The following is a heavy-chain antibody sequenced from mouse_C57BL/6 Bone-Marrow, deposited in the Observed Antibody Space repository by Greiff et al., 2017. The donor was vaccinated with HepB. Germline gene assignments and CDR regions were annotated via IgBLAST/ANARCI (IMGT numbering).Heavy chain of an antibody. V-gene: IGHV2-9*01. CDR1: GFSLTSYG. CDR3: ATLLWLRRRDYAMDY. Sequence: VKLVESGPGLVAPSQSLSITCTVSGFSLTSYGVDWVRQPPGKGLEWLGVIWGGGSPNYNSALMSRLSISKDNSKSQVFLKMNSLQTDDTAMYYCATLLWLRRRDYAMDYWGQGTSVTVSS. D-gene: IGHD2-2*01. J-gene: IGHJ4*01. CDR2: IWGGGSP.